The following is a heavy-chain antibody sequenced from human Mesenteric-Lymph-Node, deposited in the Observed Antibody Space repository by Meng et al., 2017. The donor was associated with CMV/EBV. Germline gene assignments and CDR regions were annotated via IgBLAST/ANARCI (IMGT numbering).Heavy chain of an antibody. J-gene: IGHJ4*02. CDR3: ARRDGYCSGGSCYSLGY. CDR2: MNPNSANT. D-gene: IGHD2-15*01. V-gene: IGHV1-8*01. Sequence: ASVKVSCKPSGYTFTSYDINWVRQATGQGLEWMGWMNPNSANTGYAQKFQGRVTMTRNTSISTAYMELSSLRSDDTAVYYCARRDGYCSGGSCYSLGYWGQGTLVTVSS. CDR1: GYTFTSYD.